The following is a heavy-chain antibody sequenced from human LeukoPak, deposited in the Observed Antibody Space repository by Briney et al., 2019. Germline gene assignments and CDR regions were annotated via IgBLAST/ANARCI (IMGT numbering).Heavy chain of an antibody. CDR2: ISSNGGST. Sequence: GGSLRLSCSASGFTFSSYAMHWVRQAPGKGLEYASAISSNGGSTYYADSVKGRFTISRDNSKNTLYLQMSSLRAEDTAVYYCVNRNSSGWYYFDYWGQGTLVTVSS. CDR3: VNRNSSGWYYFDY. CDR1: GFTFSSYA. D-gene: IGHD6-19*01. V-gene: IGHV3-64D*06. J-gene: IGHJ4*02.